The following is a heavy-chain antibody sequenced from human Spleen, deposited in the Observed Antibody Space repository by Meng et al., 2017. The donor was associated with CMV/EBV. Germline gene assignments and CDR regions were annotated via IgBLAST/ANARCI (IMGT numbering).Heavy chain of an antibody. Sequence: LSLTCAASGFSLSSCEMNWVRQAPGKGLEWVSYISRSGASIYYAESVKGRFTISRDSAKNLLFLQLKSLRAEDTAVYYCARGALSYSASESRYGLDVWGQGTTVTVSS. V-gene: IGHV3-48*03. CDR2: ISRSGASI. CDR1: GFSLSSCE. D-gene: IGHD3-10*01. CDR3: ARGALSYSASESRYGLDV. J-gene: IGHJ6*02.